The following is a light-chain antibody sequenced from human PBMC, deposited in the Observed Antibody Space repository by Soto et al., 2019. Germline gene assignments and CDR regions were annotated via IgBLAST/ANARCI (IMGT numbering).Light chain of an antibody. V-gene: IGLV4-69*02. CDR2: LDSDGSH. CDR3: QTWGAGIRV. Sequence: LVLAQSPSASASLGASVKLTCTLSSGHSTYAIAWHQQQPEKGPRYLMKLDSDGSHSKGDGIPERFSGSSSGAERYLTISSLQSEDEADYYCQTWGAGIRVFGGGTKVTVL. J-gene: IGLJ2*01. CDR1: SGHSTYA.